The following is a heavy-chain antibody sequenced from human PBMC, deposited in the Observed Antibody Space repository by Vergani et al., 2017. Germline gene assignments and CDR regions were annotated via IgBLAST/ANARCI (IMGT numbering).Heavy chain of an antibody. J-gene: IGHJ4*02. Sequence: QVLLVQSGSELKKPGASVKVSCKASGYSFTSYAMNWVRQAPGQGLEWMGWINTNTGNPTYAQGFTGRFVFSLDTSVTAAYLQINSLKAEDSALYYCARVLNGYDSCGSLGNWGQGTLLTVSS. V-gene: IGHV7-4-1*02. D-gene: IGHD3-22*01. CDR1: GYSFTSYA. CDR2: INTNTGNP. CDR3: ARVLNGYDSCGSLGN.